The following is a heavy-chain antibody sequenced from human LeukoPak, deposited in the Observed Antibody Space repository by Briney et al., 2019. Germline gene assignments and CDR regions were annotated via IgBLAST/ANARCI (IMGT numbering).Heavy chain of an antibody. J-gene: IGHJ4*02. CDR3: ARDRRAGIAVTSHFDY. CDR2: INPSGGST. D-gene: IGHD6-19*01. Sequence: GASVKVSCKASGYTFTSYFMHWVRQAPGQGLEWMGIINPSGGSTSYAQQFQGRVTMTRDTSTSTVYMELNSLRSEDTAVYYCARDRRAGIAVTSHFDYWGQGTLVTVSS. V-gene: IGHV1-46*01. CDR1: GYTFTSYF.